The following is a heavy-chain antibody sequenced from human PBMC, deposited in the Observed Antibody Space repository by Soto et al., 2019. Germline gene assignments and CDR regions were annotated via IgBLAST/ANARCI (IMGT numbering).Heavy chain of an antibody. D-gene: IGHD1-1*01. CDR1: GFTFSSYE. CDR3: APLGGTTRESSYYYGMDV. J-gene: IGHJ6*02. Sequence: GGSLRLSCAASGFTFSSYEMNRVRQAPGKGLEWVSYISSSGSTIYYADSVKGRFTISRDNAKNSLYLQMNSLRAEDTAVYYCAPLGGTTRESSYYYGMDVWGQGTTVTVSS. V-gene: IGHV3-48*03. CDR2: ISSSGSTI.